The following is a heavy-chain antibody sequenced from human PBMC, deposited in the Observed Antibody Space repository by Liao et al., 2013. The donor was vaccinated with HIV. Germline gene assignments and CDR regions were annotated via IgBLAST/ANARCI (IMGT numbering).Heavy chain of an antibody. CDR1: GGSFSGFR. V-gene: IGHV4-34*12. CDR2: IIHSGNT. Sequence: QVQLQQWGAGLLKPSETLSLTCAIYGGSFSGFRWTWIRQTPGKGLEWIGEIIHSGNTNYNPSLQSRVTISVDRSKNQFSLKLNSVTAADTAVYYCATSSASFYDTRGTDAFDIWGQGTMVTVSS. D-gene: IGHD3-22*01. J-gene: IGHJ3*02. CDR3: ATSSASFYDTRGTDAFDI.